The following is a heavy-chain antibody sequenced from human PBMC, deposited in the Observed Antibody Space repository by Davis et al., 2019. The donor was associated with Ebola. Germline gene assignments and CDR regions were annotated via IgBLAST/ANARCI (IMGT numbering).Heavy chain of an antibody. CDR1: GFTFSSYT. V-gene: IGHV3-48*02. D-gene: IGHD3-10*01. CDR3: ARRPMVRGVSKHYGMDV. J-gene: IGHJ6*02. CDR2: ISSSGSTI. Sequence: PGGSLRLSCAASGFTFSSYTMNWVRQAPGKGLEWVSSISSSGSTINYADSVKGRFTVSRDNAKNSLYLQMNSLRDEDTAVYYCARRPMVRGVSKHYGMDVWGQGTTVTVSS.